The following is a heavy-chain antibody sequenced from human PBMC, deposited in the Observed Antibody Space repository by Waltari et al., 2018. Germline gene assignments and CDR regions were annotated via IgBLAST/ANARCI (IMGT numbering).Heavy chain of an antibody. CDR2: INPNSGGT. CDR1: GYTFTGSY. Sequence: QVQLVQSGAEVKKPGASVKVSCTASGYTFTGSYMHWVRQAPGQGLEWMGRINPNSGGTNYAQKFQGRVTMTRDTSISTAYMELSRLRSDDTAVYYCASESLFVRVTTDLQAILHWGQGTLVTVSS. D-gene: IGHD4-17*01. CDR3: ASESLFVRVTTDLQAILH. J-gene: IGHJ4*02. V-gene: IGHV1-2*06.